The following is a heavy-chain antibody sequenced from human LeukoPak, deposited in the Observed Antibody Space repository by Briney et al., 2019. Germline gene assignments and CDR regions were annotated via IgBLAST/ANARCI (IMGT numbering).Heavy chain of an antibody. V-gene: IGHV4-39*02. J-gene: IGHJ5*02. Sequence: SETLSLTCTVSGGSITSSTYYWAWFRQPPGKGLEWIGSFYYDGRTYYSPSLKSRVTTSGDTSKNHFSLKLRSVTAADTAIYYCARRSGDWEVNWFDPWGQGTLVTVSS. D-gene: IGHD2-21*02. CDR3: ARRSGDWEVNWFDP. CDR2: FYYDGRT. CDR1: GGSITSSTYY.